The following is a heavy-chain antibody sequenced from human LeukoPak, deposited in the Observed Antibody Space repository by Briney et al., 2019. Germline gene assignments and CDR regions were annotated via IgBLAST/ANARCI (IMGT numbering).Heavy chain of an antibody. CDR3: AGEGYFDN. Sequence: QPGRSLRLSCAASGFTFSSYAMHWVRQAPGKGLEWVAVISYDGSNKYYADSVKGRFTISRDNSKNKLYLQMNSLRVEDTAVYYCAGEGYFDNWGQGTLVTVSS. CDR2: ISYDGSNK. V-gene: IGHV3-30-3*01. CDR1: GFTFSSYA. D-gene: IGHD3-10*01. J-gene: IGHJ4*02.